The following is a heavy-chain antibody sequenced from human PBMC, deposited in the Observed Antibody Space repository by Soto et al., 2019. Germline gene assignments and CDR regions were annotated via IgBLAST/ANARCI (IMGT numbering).Heavy chain of an antibody. D-gene: IGHD6-6*01. J-gene: IGHJ4*02. V-gene: IGHV1-69*01. CDR2: IIPIFGTA. CDR3: ARTYSSSHYFVY. CDR1: GGTFSSYA. Sequence: QVQLVQSGAEVRKPGSSVKVSCKASGGTFSSYAISWVRQAPGQGLEWMGGIIPIFGTANYAQKFQGRVTITADESTSTAYMELCSLRSEDTAVYYCARTYSSSHYFVYWGQGTLVTVSS.